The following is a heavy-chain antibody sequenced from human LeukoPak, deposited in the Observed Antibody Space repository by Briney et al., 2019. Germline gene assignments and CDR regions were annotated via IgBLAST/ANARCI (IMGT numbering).Heavy chain of an antibody. CDR1: GGTFSSYA. Sequence: ASVKVSCKASGGTFSSYAISWVRQAPGQGLEWMGGIIPIFGTANYAQKFQGRVTITADESTSTAYMELSSLRSEDTAVYYCARERYDYGDYVGLSVDPWGQGTLVTVPS. V-gene: IGHV1-69*13. D-gene: IGHD4-17*01. J-gene: IGHJ5*02. CDR3: ARERYDYGDYVGLSVDP. CDR2: IIPIFGTA.